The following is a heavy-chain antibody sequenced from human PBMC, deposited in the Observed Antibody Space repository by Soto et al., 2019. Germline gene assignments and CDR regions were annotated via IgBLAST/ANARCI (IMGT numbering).Heavy chain of an antibody. Sequence: GASVKVSCKASGYTFTSYYMHWVRQSPEQGLEWMGIINPSGGSTSYAQKFQGRVTMTRDTSTSTVYMELSSLRSEDTAVYYCARDGLLWFGESGGYYYYYYMDVWGKGTTVTVSS. D-gene: IGHD3-10*01. CDR2: INPSGGST. V-gene: IGHV1-46*03. J-gene: IGHJ6*03. CDR1: GYTFTSYY. CDR3: ARDGLLWFGESGGYYYYYYMDV.